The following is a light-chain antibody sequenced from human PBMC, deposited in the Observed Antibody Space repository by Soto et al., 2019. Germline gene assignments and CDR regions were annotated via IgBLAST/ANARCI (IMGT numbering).Light chain of an antibody. J-gene: IGLJ1*01. V-gene: IGLV2-14*01. CDR2: EVS. CDR3: SSYSSGSTHV. Sequence: QSALTQPASVSGSPGQSITIYCNGTSSDVGGYRYVSWYQQHPGKAPKLMIYEVSNRPSGVSNRFSGSKSGNTASLTISGLQAEDEADYYCSSYSSGSTHVFGTGTKVTVL. CDR1: SSDVGGYRY.